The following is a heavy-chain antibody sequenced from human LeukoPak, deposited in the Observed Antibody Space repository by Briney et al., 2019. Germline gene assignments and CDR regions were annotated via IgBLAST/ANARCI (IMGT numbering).Heavy chain of an antibody. Sequence: ASVKVSCKASGYTFTSYYMHWVRQAPGQGLEWMGIINPSGGSTSYAQKFQGRVTMTRDMSTSTVYMELSSLRSEDTAVYYCARDATTVTTMVYWGQGTLVTVSS. CDR3: ARDATTVTTMVY. J-gene: IGHJ4*02. V-gene: IGHV1-46*01. CDR1: GYTFTSYY. D-gene: IGHD4-17*01. CDR2: INPSGGST.